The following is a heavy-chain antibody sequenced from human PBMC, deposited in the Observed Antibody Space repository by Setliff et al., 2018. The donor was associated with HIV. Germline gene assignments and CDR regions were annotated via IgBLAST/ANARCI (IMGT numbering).Heavy chain of an antibody. Sequence: PSETLSLTCTVSGGSVNDFHCNWIRQPPGKGPEWIGYIHSSGSTIYNPSLKSRITISLDTSKEQFSLELSSATAADTAVYYCATLDHSGGNFLAYWGQGSPVTVSS. CDR1: GGSVNDFH. D-gene: IGHD2-21*02. CDR3: ATLDHSGGNFLAY. CDR2: IHSSGST. V-gene: IGHV4-4*09. J-gene: IGHJ4*02.